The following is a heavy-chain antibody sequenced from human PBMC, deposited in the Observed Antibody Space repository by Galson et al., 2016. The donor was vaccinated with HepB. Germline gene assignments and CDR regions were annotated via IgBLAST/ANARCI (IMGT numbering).Heavy chain of an antibody. J-gene: IGHJ2*01. CDR3: VKDKQVGWFGEEDWDFDL. D-gene: IGHD3-10*01. Sequence: SLRLSCAASGFTSDGYALHWVRQAPGKGLEWVSGIGWDSGINRSAAVVSGRITISRDNAKNSLYLQRNSLRPEDTALYYCVKDKQVGWFGEEDWDFDLWCRGSQVTV. V-gene: IGHV3-9*02. CDR1: GFTSDGYA. CDR2: IGWDSGIN.